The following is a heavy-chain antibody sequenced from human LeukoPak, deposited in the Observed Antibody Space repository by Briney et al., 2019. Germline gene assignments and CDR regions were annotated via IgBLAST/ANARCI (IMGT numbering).Heavy chain of an antibody. CDR3: ARVPSAYYYDSSGWP. CDR1: GFTFSSYS. D-gene: IGHD3-22*01. Sequence: GGSLRLSCAASGFTFSSYSMNWVRQAPGKGLEWVSSISSSSSYIYYADSVKGRFTISRDNAKNSLYLQMNSLRAEDTAVYYCARVPSAYYYDSSGWPWGQGTLVTVSS. V-gene: IGHV3-21*01. J-gene: IGHJ5*02. CDR2: ISSSSSYI.